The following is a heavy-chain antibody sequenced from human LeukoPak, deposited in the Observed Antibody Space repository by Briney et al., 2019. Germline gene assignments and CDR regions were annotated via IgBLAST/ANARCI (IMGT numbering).Heavy chain of an antibody. J-gene: IGHJ4*02. V-gene: IGHV5-51*01. CDR3: ARHGVGYFSGRSCVLDY. Sequence: PGESLKISCKASGGSFTTSWIVCVRQMPGKGLEWMGIIYPGDSDTRYSPSFEGQVTISADKSITTAYLQWSSLKASDTAMYYCARHGVGYFSGRSCVLDYWGQGTLVTVSS. D-gene: IGHD2-15*01. CDR2: IYPGDSDT. CDR1: GGSFTTSW.